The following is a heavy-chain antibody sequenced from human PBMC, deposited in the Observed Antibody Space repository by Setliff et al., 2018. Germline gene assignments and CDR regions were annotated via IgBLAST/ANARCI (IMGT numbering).Heavy chain of an antibody. CDR2: INHSGNT. CDR1: GDSISSGNW. Sequence: SETLSLTCAVSGDSISSGNWWSWVRQPPEKGLEWIGEINHSGNTNYNPSLKSRVTISVDKSTNQFSLKLNSVTAADTAVDYCVRTDYSDGRYSMDVWGKGTTVTVSS. CDR3: VRTDYSDGRYSMDV. D-gene: IGHD6-19*01. V-gene: IGHV4-4*02. J-gene: IGHJ6*03.